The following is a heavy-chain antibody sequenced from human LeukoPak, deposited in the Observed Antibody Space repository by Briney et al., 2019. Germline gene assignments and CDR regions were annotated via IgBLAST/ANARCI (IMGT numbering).Heavy chain of an antibody. Sequence: GGSLRLSCAASGFTFSSYAMSWVRQAPGKGLERVAGISGSGGSTYYADSVKGRFTISRDNSKNTLYLQMNSLGAEDTAVYYCAKERCTNAVCYFGSGMDVWGQGTTVTVSS. J-gene: IGHJ6*02. V-gene: IGHV3-23*01. CDR2: ISGSGGST. D-gene: IGHD2-8*01. CDR3: AKERCTNAVCYFGSGMDV. CDR1: GFTFSSYA.